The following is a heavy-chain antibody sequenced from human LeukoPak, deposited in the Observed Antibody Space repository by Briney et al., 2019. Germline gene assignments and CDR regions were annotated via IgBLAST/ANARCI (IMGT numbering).Heavy chain of an antibody. J-gene: IGHJ6*03. V-gene: IGHV4-39*07. Sequence: SETLSLTCTVSGGSISSSSYYWGWIRQPPGKGLEWIGSIYYSGSTYYNPSLKSRVTISVDTSKNQFSLKLSSVTAADTAVHYCARAPDYYYYYMDVWGKGTTVTVSS. CDR3: ARAPDYYYYYMDV. CDR2: IYYSGST. CDR1: GGSISSSSYY.